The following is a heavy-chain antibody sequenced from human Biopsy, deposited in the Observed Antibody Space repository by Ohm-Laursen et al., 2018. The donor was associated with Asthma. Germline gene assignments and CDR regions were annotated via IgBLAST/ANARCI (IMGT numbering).Heavy chain of an antibody. D-gene: IGHD3-10*01. CDR1: GYTFNSAG. CDR3: ARAVDYSHYYGIDV. J-gene: IGHJ6*02. V-gene: IGHV1-18*01. CDR2: ISVYNGNT. Sequence: ASVKVSCKTSGYTFNSAGITWVRQAPGQGLEWMGWISVYNGNTKVAQKLQDRVTMITDTSASTAYMELRSLRSDETAVYFCARAVDYSHYYGIDVWGQGTTVTVS.